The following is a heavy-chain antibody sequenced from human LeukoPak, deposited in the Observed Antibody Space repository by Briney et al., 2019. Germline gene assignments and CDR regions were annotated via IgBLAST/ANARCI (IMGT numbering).Heavy chain of an antibody. CDR3: AKVSGYDFWSGYYFDY. D-gene: IGHD3-3*01. CDR1: GFTFSSYA. Sequence: GGSLRLSCAASGFTFSSYAMSWVRQAPGKGLEWVSAISGSGGSTYYADSVKGRFTISRDNSKNTLYLQMNSLRAEDTAVYYCAKVSGYDFWSGYYFDYWGQGTLATVSS. V-gene: IGHV3-23*01. CDR2: ISGSGGST. J-gene: IGHJ4*02.